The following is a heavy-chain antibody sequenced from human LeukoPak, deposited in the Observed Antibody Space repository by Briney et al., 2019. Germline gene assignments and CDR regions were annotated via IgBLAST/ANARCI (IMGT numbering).Heavy chain of an antibody. CDR2: LSAYNGNT. CDR3: ARVSLSGRTSSAGMDY. J-gene: IGHJ4*02. CDR1: GYTFTSYG. D-gene: IGHD2-15*01. V-gene: IGHV1-18*01. Sequence: ASVKVSCKASGYTFTSYGINWVRQAPGQGLEWMGWLSAYNGNTNYAQKFQGSVTMTTDTSTSIAYMELRSLRSDDTAVYYCARVSLSGRTSSAGMDYWGQGTRVTVSS.